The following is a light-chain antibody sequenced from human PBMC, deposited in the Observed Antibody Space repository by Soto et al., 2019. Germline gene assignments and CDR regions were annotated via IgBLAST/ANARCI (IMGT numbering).Light chain of an antibody. CDR3: QQYDRWPVT. V-gene: IGKV3-15*01. CDR2: GAS. Sequence: EIVMTQSPATLSVSPGERVTFSCRASQSVIRNVAWYQHKPGQAPRLLISGASTGATGLPARFSGSGSGTEFTLTINSLQSEDYAIYYCQQYDRWPVTFGGGTKVDIK. J-gene: IGKJ4*01. CDR1: QSVIRN.